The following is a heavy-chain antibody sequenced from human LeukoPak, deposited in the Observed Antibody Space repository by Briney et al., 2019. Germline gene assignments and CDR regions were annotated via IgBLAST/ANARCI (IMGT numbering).Heavy chain of an antibody. J-gene: IGHJ6*03. CDR3: ASSAGNPGGTILGWYYYMDV. V-gene: IGHV1-69*05. CDR1: GGTFSSYA. D-gene: IGHD1-26*01. Sequence: GSSVKVSCKASGGTFSSYAISWVRQAPGQGLEWMGGIIPIFGTANYAQKFQGRVTITTDESTSTAYMELSSLRSEDTAVYYCASSAGNPGGTILGWYYYMDVWGKGTTVTVSS. CDR2: IIPIFGTA.